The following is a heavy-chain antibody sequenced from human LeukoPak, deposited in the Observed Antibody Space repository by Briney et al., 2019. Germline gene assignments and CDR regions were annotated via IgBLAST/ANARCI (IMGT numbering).Heavy chain of an antibody. Sequence: GASVKVSCKVSGYTLTELSMHWVRQAPGKGLEWMGGFDPEDGETIYAQKFQGRVTMTEDTSTDTAYMELSSLRSDDTAVYYCARGSPLSGSKGALDIWGQGTMVTVSS. V-gene: IGHV1-24*01. J-gene: IGHJ3*02. D-gene: IGHD1-26*01. CDR2: FDPEDGET. CDR1: GYTLTELS. CDR3: ARGSPLSGSKGALDI.